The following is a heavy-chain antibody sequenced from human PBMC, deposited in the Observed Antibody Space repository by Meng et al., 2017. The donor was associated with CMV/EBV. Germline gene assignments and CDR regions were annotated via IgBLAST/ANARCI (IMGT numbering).Heavy chain of an antibody. CDR2: IYYSGST. J-gene: IGHJ6*02. CDR3: ARFERTYGMDV. CDR1: GVSISSSSYY. V-gene: IGHV4-39*07. Sequence: SETLSLTCTVSGVSISSSSYYWGWIRQPPGQGLEWIGSIYYSGSTYYNPSLKSRVTISVDTSKNQFSLKLSSVTAADTAVYYCARFERTYGMDVWGQGTTVTVSS.